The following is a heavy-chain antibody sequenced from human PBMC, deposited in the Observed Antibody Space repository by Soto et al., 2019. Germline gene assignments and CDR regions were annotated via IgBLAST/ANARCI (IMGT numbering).Heavy chain of an antibody. Sequence: PSETLSLTCAVYGGSFIGYYWTWIRQPPGKGLEWIGEINLSGSTNYNPSLKSRVTISLDTSKKQFSLKLSSVTAADTAVYYCAREAEAAAVLDYWGQGTLVTVSS. CDR1: GGSFIGYY. D-gene: IGHD6-13*01. V-gene: IGHV4-34*01. CDR3: AREAEAAAVLDY. CDR2: INLSGST. J-gene: IGHJ4*02.